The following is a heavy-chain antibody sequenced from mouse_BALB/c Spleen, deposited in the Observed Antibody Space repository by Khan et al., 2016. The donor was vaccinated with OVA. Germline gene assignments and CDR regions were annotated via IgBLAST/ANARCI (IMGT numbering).Heavy chain of an antibody. Sequence: VQLQQSGPGLVKPSQSLSLTCTVTGYSITSDYAWNWIRQFPGNKLEWMGFISYSGNTNYNPSLKSRISITRDTSTNQFFLQLNSVTTEDTAEYYCRRVYGGDVDYWGQGTTLTVSS. CDR2: ISYSGNT. D-gene: IGHD1-1*01. J-gene: IGHJ2*01. V-gene: IGHV3-2*02. CDR1: GYSITSDYA. CDR3: RRVYGGDVDY.